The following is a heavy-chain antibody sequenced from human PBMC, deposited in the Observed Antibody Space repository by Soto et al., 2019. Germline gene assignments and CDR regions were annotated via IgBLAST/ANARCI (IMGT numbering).Heavy chain of an antibody. V-gene: IGHV4-39*01. D-gene: IGHD6-19*01. J-gene: IGHJ4*02. CDR2: IYYSGST. Sequence: PSETLSLTCTVSGGSISSSSYYWGWIRQPPGTGLEWIGSIYYSGSTYYNPSLKSRVTISVDTSKNQFSLKLSSVTSADTAVYYCARHSDYSSGWADYWGQGTLVTVS. CDR3: ARHSDYSSGWADY. CDR1: GGSISSSSYY.